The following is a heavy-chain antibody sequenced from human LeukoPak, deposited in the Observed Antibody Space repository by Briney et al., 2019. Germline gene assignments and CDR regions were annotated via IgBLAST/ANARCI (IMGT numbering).Heavy chain of an antibody. CDR2: ISAYNGNT. J-gene: IGHJ4*02. CDR1: GYTFTSYG. V-gene: IGHV1-18*01. CDR3: ARDFSSVLGSNWYRPFDY. Sequence: GASVKVSCKASGYTFTSYGISWVRQAPGQGLEWMGWISAYNGNTNYEQKYQGRVTMTTDTSTSTAYMELRSLTSDDTAVYFCARDFSSVLGSNWYRPFDYWGQRTLVTVSS. D-gene: IGHD6-13*01.